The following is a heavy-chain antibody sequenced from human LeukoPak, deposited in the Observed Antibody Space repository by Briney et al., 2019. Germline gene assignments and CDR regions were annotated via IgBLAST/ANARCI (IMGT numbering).Heavy chain of an antibody. CDR3: ARDGIAAAGTPDFYYYHGMDV. CDR2: ISAYNGNT. Sequence: GASVKVSCKASGYTFTSYGISWVRQAPGQGLEWMGWISAYNGNTNYAQKLQGRVTMTTDTSTSTAYMELRSLRSDDTAVYYCARDGIAAAGTPDFYYYHGMDVWGQRTTVTVSS. CDR1: GYTFTSYG. J-gene: IGHJ6*02. D-gene: IGHD6-13*01. V-gene: IGHV1-18*01.